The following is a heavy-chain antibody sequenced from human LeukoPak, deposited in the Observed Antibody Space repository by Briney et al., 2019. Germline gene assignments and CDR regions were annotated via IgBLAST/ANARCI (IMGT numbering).Heavy chain of an antibody. CDR3: AAKGGSGYRPFDY. CDR1: GFTLRSYG. Sequence: GGSLRLSCAASGFTLRSYGMSWVRQAPGKGLEWVSVISGSAGTTYYADSVKGRFTISRDNSKNTLYLQMNSLRAEDTAVYYCAAKGGSGYRPFDYWGQGTLVTVSS. CDR2: ISGSAGTT. V-gene: IGHV3-23*01. D-gene: IGHD3-22*01. J-gene: IGHJ4*02.